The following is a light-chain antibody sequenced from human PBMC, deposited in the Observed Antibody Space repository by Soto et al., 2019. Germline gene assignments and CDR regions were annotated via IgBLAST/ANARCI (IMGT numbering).Light chain of an antibody. CDR2: SNN. Sequence: QSVLTQPPSASGTPGQRVTISCSGSSSNIGSNTVNWYQQLPGTAPKLLIYSNNQRPSGVPDRFPGSKSGTSASLAISGLQSEDEADHYCAAWDDSLNGWVFGGGTKLTVL. CDR3: AAWDDSLNGWV. V-gene: IGLV1-44*01. J-gene: IGLJ3*02. CDR1: SSNIGSNT.